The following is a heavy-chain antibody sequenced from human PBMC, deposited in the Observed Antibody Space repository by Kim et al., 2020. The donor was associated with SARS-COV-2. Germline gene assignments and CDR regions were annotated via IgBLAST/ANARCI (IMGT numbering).Heavy chain of an antibody. Sequence: KGRLTISRDNAKNSLYLQMNSLRAEDTAVYYCARTSSYYYDSSGRYYFDYWGQGTLVTVSS. V-gene: IGHV3-7*04. D-gene: IGHD3-22*01. CDR3: ARTSSYYYDSSGRYYFDY. J-gene: IGHJ4*02.